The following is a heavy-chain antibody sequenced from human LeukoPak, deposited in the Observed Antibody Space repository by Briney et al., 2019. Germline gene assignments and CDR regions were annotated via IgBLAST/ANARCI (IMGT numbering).Heavy chain of an antibody. CDR2: MNPKSGYT. D-gene: IGHD2-15*01. CDR1: GYTFTRYD. V-gene: IGHV1-8*03. J-gene: IGHJ4*02. CDR3: ARVDGSPDY. Sequence: ASVKVSCKASGYTFTRYDINWVRQATGQGLEWIGWMNPKSGYTGHAQRFQGRVTITRDTSISTVYMELKDTAVYFCARVDGSPDYWGQGTLVTVSS.